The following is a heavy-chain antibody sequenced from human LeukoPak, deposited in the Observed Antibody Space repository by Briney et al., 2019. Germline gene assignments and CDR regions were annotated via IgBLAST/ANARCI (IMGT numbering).Heavy chain of an antibody. CDR2: INHSGST. J-gene: IGHJ4*02. CDR1: GGSFSGYY. V-gene: IGHV4-34*01. Sequence: SETLSLTCAVYGGSFSGYYWSWIRQPPGKGLEWIGEINHSGSTNYNPSLKSRVTISVDTSKNQFTLKVTSVTAADTAVYYCAKSGYNRFDYWGQGTLVTVSS. CDR3: AKSGYNRFDY. D-gene: IGHD5-24*01.